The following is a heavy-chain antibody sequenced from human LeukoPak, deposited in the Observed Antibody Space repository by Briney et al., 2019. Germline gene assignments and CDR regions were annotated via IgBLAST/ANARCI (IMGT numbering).Heavy chain of an antibody. J-gene: IGHJ4*02. CDR2: IIPIFGTA. CDR1: GGTFSRYA. Sequence: ASVKVSCKASGGTFSRYAISWVRQAPGQGLEWMGGIIPIFGTANYAQKFQGRVTITADESTSTAYMELSSLRSEDTAVYYCARAKAGRGFWSGYYQDYYFDYWGQGTLVTVSS. V-gene: IGHV1-69*01. D-gene: IGHD3-3*01. CDR3: ARAKAGRGFWSGYYQDYYFDY.